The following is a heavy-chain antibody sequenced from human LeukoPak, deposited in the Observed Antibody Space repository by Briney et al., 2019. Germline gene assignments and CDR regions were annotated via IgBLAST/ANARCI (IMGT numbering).Heavy chain of an antibody. V-gene: IGHV1-18*01. J-gene: IGHJ5*02. D-gene: IGHD3-3*01. CDR3: ARIGSRRITIFGVVKNWFDP. Sequence: GASVKVSCKASGYTFTSYGISWVRQAPGQGLEWMGWISAYNGNTNYAQKFQGRVTMTRNTSISTAYMELSSLRSEDTAVYYCARIGSRRITIFGVVKNWFDPWGQGTLVTVSS. CDR1: GYTFTSYG. CDR2: ISAYNGNT.